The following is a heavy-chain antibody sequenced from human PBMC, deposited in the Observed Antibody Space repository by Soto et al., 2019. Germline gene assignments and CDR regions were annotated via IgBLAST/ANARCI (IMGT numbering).Heavy chain of an antibody. CDR2: IYDDGSA. CDR3: ARDKYCSGGSCRKNWFDH. J-gene: IGHJ5*02. CDR1: GGSISSSY. D-gene: IGHD2-15*01. V-gene: IGHV4-59*01. Sequence: XETLSLTCTVSGGSISSSYWSWIRQPPGKGLEWLAYIYDDGSANYNPSLKSRATISLDMSKNQFSLKLTSVTAADTAVYYCARDKYCSGGSCRKNWFDHWGQGTLVTVSS.